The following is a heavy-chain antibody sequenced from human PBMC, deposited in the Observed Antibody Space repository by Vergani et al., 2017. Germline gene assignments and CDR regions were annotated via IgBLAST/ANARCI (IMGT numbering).Heavy chain of an antibody. Sequence: LQLQESGPGLVKPSETLSLTCTVSGGSISSSSYYWGWIRQPPGKGLEWVANIKQDGSEKYYVDSVKGRFSISRDNAKNSLYLQMNSLRAEDTAVYYCARVPTNYDCWSGYSGAFDIWGQGTMVTVSS. V-gene: IGHV3-7*01. J-gene: IGHJ3*02. CDR1: GGSISSSSYY. CDR3: ARVPTNYDCWSGYSGAFDI. CDR2: IKQDGSEK. D-gene: IGHD3-3*01.